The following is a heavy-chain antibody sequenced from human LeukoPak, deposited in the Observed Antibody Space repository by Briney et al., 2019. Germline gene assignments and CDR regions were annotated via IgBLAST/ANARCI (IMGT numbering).Heavy chain of an antibody. J-gene: IGHJ4*02. V-gene: IGHV1-2*02. D-gene: IGHD3/OR15-3a*01. CDR1: GYTFTAYY. CDR2: INPNSGAT. CDR3: ARGPRDFYFDY. Sequence: ASVKVSCKASGYTFTAYYIHWLRQAPGQGLEWMAWINPNSGATKYAQKLQGRVTMTTDTSTSTAYMELSSLRSEDTAVYYCARGPRDFYFDYWGQGTLVTVSS.